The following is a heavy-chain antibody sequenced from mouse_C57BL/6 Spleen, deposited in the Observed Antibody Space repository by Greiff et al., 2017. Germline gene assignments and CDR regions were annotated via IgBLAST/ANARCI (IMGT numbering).Heavy chain of an antibody. CDR1: GYTFTSYW. J-gene: IGHJ1*03. CDR3: ASPYGNNWYFDV. D-gene: IGHD2-1*01. V-gene: IGHV1-55*01. Sequence: QVQLQQPGAELVKPGASVKMSCKASGYTFTSYWITWVKQRPGQGLEWIGDIYPGSGSTNYNEKFKSKATLTVDTSSSTAYMQLSSLTSEDSAVYYCASPYGNNWYFDVWGTGTTVTVSS. CDR2: IYPGSGST.